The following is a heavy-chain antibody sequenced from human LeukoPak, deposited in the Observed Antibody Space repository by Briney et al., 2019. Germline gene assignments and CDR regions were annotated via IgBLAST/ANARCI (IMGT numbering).Heavy chain of an antibody. V-gene: IGHV4-59*08. Sequence: SETLSLTCIDSPGSIRINYWSWSRQPPGEGQEWIGYIYYRGGTNYNHSLKSRVTISVDTSKNQISRKLSSVTPAVKVMYLCATAKDCNGCTCHDRGVDYWGQGTLVTVSS. CDR2: IYYRGGT. CDR1: PGSIRINY. D-gene: IGHD2-15*01. J-gene: IGHJ4*02. CDR3: ATAKDCNGCTCHDRGVDY.